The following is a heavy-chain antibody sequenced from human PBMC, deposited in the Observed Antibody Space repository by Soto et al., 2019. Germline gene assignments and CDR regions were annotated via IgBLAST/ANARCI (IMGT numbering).Heavy chain of an antibody. D-gene: IGHD2-2*01. J-gene: IGHJ4*02. CDR1: GGSISSGDYY. Sequence: PSETLSLTCTVSGGSISSGDYYWTWIRQPPGKGLEWIGYIYYSGSTSYNPSLKSRVTISVDTSKNQFSLKLTSVTAADTAVYYCARIYCSSTSCYDPYYFDYWGQGTLVTVSS. CDR3: ARIYCSSTSCYDPYYFDY. V-gene: IGHV4-30-4*01. CDR2: IYYSGST.